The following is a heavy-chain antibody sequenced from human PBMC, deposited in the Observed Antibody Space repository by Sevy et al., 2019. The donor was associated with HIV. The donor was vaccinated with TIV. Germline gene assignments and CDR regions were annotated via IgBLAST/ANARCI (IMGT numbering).Heavy chain of an antibody. J-gene: IGHJ5*02. CDR2: ISAYNGNT. D-gene: IGHD7-27*01. V-gene: IGHV1-18*01. CDR1: GYTFTSYG. CDR3: ARVVSVLGRAHKRNWFDP. Sequence: ASVKVSCKASGYTFTSYGISWVRQAPGQGLEWMGWISAYNGNTNYAQKLQGRVTMTTDTSTSTAYMELRSLRSDDTAVYYCARVVSVLGRAHKRNWFDPWGQGTLVNVSS.